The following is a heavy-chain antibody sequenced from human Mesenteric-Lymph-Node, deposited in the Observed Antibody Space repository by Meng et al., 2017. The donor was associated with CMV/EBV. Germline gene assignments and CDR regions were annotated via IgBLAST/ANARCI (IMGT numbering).Heavy chain of an antibody. V-gene: IGHV1-2*02. J-gene: IGHJ6*02. CDR2: INPNSGDT. CDR3: ARVERYNRNDGVDV. Sequence: ASVKVSCKTSGYTFSDYYVHWVRQAPGQGLEWMGWINPNSGDTNYAQKFQDRVTMARDTSISTAYMEVRSLRSDDTAVYYCARVERYNRNDGVDVWGQGTTVTVSS. D-gene: IGHD1-1*01. CDR1: GYTFSDYY.